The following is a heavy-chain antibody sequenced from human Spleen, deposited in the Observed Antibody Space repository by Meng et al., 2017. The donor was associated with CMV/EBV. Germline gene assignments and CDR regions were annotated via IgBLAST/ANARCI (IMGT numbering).Heavy chain of an antibody. V-gene: IGHV3-23*01. CDR1: GCIFDNFA. Sequence: GESLKISCVASGCIFDNFAMSWVRQAPGKGLEWVSTISGSGDKTYYADSVKGRFTISRDNSKNTLYLPMNSLTAEDTALYFCARNSEVIFGVVLESAFDIWGLGTMVTVSS. J-gene: IGHJ3*02. CDR2: ISGSGDKT. D-gene: IGHD3-3*01. CDR3: ARNSEVIFGVVLESAFDI.